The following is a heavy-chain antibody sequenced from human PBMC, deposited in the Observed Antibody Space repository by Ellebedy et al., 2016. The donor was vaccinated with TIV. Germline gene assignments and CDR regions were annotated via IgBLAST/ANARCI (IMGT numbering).Heavy chain of an antibody. V-gene: IGHV3-7*04. CDR2: IKQDGSEK. CDR3: ARAPDWLSFAFDI. CDR1: GFTFSLYW. Sequence: GGSLRLXXAASGFTFSLYWVTWVRQAPGKGLEWVANIKQDGSEKFYLDSVKGRFTISRDNAKSTLFLQMSRLRAEDIAVYYCARAPDWLSFAFDIWGQGTVVTVSS. D-gene: IGHD3-9*01. J-gene: IGHJ3*02.